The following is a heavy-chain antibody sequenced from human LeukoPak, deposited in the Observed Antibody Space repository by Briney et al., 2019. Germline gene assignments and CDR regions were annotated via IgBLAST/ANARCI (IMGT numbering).Heavy chain of an antibody. D-gene: IGHD4-17*01. V-gene: IGHV3-7*01. CDR3: ARDVNYGDYEYYYYYGMDV. CDR2: IKQDGSEK. Sequence: GGSLRLSCAASGFTFSSYWMSWVRQAPGKGLEGVANIKQDGSEKYYVDSVKGRFTISRDNAKNSLYLQMNSLRAEDTAVYYCARDVNYGDYEYYYYYGMDVWGQGTTVTVSS. CDR1: GFTFSSYW. J-gene: IGHJ6*02.